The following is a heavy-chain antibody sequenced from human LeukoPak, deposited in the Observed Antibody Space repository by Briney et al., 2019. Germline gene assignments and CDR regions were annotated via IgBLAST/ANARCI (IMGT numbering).Heavy chain of an antibody. CDR1: GGSISSSSYY. V-gene: IGHV4-39*07. J-gene: IGHJ4*02. CDR2: IYYSGST. D-gene: IGHD6-19*01. CDR3: ARALFSSGWYDY. Sequence: MTSETLSLTCTVSGGSISSSSYYWGWIRQPPGKGLEWIGSIYYSGSTYYNPSLKSRVTISVDTSKNQFSLKLSSVTAADTAVYYCARALFSSGWYDYWGQGTLVTVSS.